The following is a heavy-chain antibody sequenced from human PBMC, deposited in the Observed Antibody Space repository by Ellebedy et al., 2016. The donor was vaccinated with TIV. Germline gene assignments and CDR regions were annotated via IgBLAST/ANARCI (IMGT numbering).Heavy chain of an antibody. D-gene: IGHD4-23*01. Sequence: MPSETLSLTCSVSGSSISSGYYWGWIRQPPGRGLEWIGSMFHSGCTYYSPSLKSRVTISVDTSKNQLSLRLSSVTAADTDVYYCARDGAGRWDYWGQGTLVTVSS. CDR2: MFHSGCT. J-gene: IGHJ4*02. V-gene: IGHV4-38-2*02. CDR1: GSSISSGYY. CDR3: ARDGAGRWDY.